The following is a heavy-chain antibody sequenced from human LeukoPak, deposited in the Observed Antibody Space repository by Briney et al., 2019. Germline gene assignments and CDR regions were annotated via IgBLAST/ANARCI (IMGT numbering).Heavy chain of an antibody. V-gene: IGHV3-74*01. D-gene: IGHD4-11*01. CDR2: INSDGSAT. CDR3: VRGATTVTGNYFYYYMDV. Sequence: GGSLRLSCAASGFTFSSYWMHWVRQPPGKGLVWVSRINSDGSATGYAGSVKGRFTISRDNAKNTVYLQMNSLRAEDTALYYCVRGATTVTGNYFYYYMDVWGKGTTVTV. CDR1: GFTFSSYW. J-gene: IGHJ6*03.